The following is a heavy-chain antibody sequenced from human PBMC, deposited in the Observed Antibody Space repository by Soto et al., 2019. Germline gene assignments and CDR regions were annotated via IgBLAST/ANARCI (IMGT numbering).Heavy chain of an antibody. V-gene: IGHV3-11*01. CDR2: IDSGDGTT. CDR1: GIDFGDYY. D-gene: IGHD6-13*01. Sequence: KPGGSLRLSCTGAGIDFGDYYMSWIRQAPGKGLEWVSYIDSGDGTTYYTDSVKGRFTISRDNAKKTVYLQMSSLRVEDTALYYCVRPYYSSSWFPFDRWGQGTLVTVSS. J-gene: IGHJ4*02. CDR3: VRPYYSSSWFPFDR.